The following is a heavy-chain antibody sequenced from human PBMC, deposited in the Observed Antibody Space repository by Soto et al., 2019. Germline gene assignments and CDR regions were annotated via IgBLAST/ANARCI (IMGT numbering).Heavy chain of an antibody. CDR1: GFTFSSYS. Sequence: GGSLRLSCAASGFTFSSYSMNWVRQAPGKGLEWVSSISSSSYIYYADSVKGRFTISRDNAKNSLYLQMNSLRAEDTAVYYCAREGDSSSWYSPYYYGMDVWGQGTTVTVSS. CDR2: ISSSSYI. J-gene: IGHJ6*02. V-gene: IGHV3-21*01. D-gene: IGHD6-13*01. CDR3: AREGDSSSWYSPYYYGMDV.